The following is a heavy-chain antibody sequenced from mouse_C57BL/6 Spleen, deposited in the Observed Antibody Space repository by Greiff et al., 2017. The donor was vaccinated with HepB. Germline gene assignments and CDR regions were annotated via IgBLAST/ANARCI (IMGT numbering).Heavy chain of an antibody. D-gene: IGHD2-5*01. V-gene: IGHV5-15*01. CDR1: GFTFSDYG. J-gene: IGHJ4*01. CDR3: ARHDSNYLLAMDY. CDR2: ISNLAYSI. Sequence: EVQRVESGGGLVQPGGSLKLSCAASGFTFSDYGMAWVRQAPRKGPEWVAFISNLAYSIYYADTVTGRFTISRENAKNTLYLEMSSLRSEDTAMYYCARHDSNYLLAMDYWGQGTSVTVSS.